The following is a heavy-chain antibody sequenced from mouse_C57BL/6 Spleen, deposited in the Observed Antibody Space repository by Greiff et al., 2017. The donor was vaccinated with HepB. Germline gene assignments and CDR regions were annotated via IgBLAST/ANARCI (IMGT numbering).Heavy chain of an antibody. V-gene: IGHV1-62-2*01. D-gene: IGHD2-5*01. CDR3: ARHEGGNYYSNSRGFAY. CDR2: FYPGSGSI. Sequence: QVQLQQSGAELVKPGASVKLSCKASGYTFTEYTIHWVKQRSGQGLEWIGWFYPGSGSIKYNEKFKDKATLTADKSSSTVYMELSRLTSEDSAVYFCARHEGGNYYSNSRGFAYWGQGTLVTVSA. J-gene: IGHJ3*01. CDR1: GYTFTEYT.